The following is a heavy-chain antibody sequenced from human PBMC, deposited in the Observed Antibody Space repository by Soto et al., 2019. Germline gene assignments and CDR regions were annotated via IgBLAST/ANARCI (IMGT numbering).Heavy chain of an antibody. V-gene: IGHV3-66*01. CDR3: ARDRPEITIFGPYYYYMDV. CDR1: GFTVSSNY. J-gene: IGHJ6*03. Sequence: GGSLRLSCAASGFTVSSNYMSWVRQAPGKGLEWVSVIYSGGSTYYADSVKGRFTISRDNSKNTLYLQMDSLRAEDTAVYYCARDRPEITIFGPYYYYMDVWGKGTTVTVSS. D-gene: IGHD3-3*01. CDR2: IYSGGST.